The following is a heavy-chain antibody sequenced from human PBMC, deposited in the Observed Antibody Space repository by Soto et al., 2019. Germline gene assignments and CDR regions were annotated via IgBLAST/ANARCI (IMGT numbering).Heavy chain of an antibody. CDR2: MEPSTGGT. CDR3: ALGVRAGVAY. CDR1: GYSFTSLD. J-gene: IGHJ4*01. V-gene: IGHV1-8*01. D-gene: IGHD1-26*01. Sequence: QVQLVQSGAAVREPGASVKVSCKASGYSFTSLDINWVRQTAGQGLEWMGWMEPSTGGTGYAQKFQGRVTMTRDTSINTVYMELTSLTSDDTAVYYCALGVRAGVAYWGHGTLVTVSS.